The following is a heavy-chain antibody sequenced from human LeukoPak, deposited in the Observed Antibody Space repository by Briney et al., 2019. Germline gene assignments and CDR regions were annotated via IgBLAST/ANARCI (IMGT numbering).Heavy chain of an antibody. J-gene: IGHJ5*02. V-gene: IGHV1-18*01. Sequence: GASVKVSCKTAGYTFTNYGISWVRQAPGQGLEWMGWISAYNGNTNYAQKLQGRVTMTTDTSTSTAYMELRSLGSDDTAVYYCARDKESGGSCCYNWFDPWGRGTLVTVSS. CDR2: ISAYNGNT. D-gene: IGHD2-15*01. CDR3: ARDKESGGSCCYNWFDP. CDR1: GYTFTNYG.